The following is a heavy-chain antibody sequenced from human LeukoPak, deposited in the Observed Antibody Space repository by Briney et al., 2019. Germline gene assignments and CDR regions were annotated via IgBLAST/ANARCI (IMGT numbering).Heavy chain of an antibody. V-gene: IGHV3-23*01. J-gene: IGHJ4*02. Sequence: GGSLRLSCAASGFSFSDYDMSWVRQAPGRGLEWVSTISGSSGSTNYADSVKGRFTISRDNSKNTLYLQMNSLRAEDTAVYYCANQPYYYGSGSAFDYWGQGTLVTVSS. CDR2: ISGSSGST. CDR3: ANQPYYYGSGSAFDY. D-gene: IGHD3-10*01. CDR1: GFSFSDYD.